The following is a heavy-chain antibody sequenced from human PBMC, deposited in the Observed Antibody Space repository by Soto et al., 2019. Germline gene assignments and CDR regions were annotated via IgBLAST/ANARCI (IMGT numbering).Heavy chain of an antibody. J-gene: IGHJ6*02. CDR3: ERGLSLVRGVITQTYYYYGMDV. V-gene: IGHV4-34*01. CDR1: GGAFSGYY. D-gene: IGHD3-10*01. Sequence: PSETLSLTCAVYGGAFSGYYGSWILQPPAKGLDGIGEINHGGSTNYNPSLKSRVTISVDTSKNQFSLKLSSVTAADTGVYYCERGLSLVRGVITQTYYYYGMDVWGQGTTVTV. CDR2: INHGGST.